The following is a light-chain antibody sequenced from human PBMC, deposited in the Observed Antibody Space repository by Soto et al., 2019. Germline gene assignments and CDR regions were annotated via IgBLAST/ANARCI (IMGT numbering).Light chain of an antibody. CDR3: SISTGENAYV. V-gene: IGLV2-18*01. Sequence: QSALTQPPSVYWSPGQSVTIYCTGTSTDVVNYNRVSWYEQPPGTAPKLMIDEVSKRPSGVLERGSGSKSGHTAFFTISGLHSAVAAHYYRSISTGENAYVFGTGGKVTL. J-gene: IGLJ1*01. CDR1: STDVVNYNR. CDR2: EVS.